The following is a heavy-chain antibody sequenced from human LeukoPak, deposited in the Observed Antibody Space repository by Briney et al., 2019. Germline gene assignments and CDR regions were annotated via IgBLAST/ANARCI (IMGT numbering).Heavy chain of an antibody. V-gene: IGHV3-74*01. CDR3: ARDSAYGMDV. J-gene: IGHJ6*02. D-gene: IGHD2-2*01. CDR1: GFTFRGYW. CDR2: IKGDGSGT. Sequence: GGSLRLSCAASGFTFRGYWMHWVRQAPGKGLVWVSRIKGDGSGTGYADSVKGRFTISRDNAKNTLYLQMNSLRVEDTAVYYCARDSAYGMDVWGQGTTVTVSS.